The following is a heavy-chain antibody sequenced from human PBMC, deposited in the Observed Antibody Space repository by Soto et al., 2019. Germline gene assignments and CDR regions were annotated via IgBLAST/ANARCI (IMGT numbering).Heavy chain of an antibody. CDR1: GGNSNSYS. D-gene: IGHD3-16*01. CDR2: IVPLSGTP. J-gene: IGHJ4*02. Sequence: QVRLVQSGAEVKKTGSSVTLSCKVSGGNSNSYSIAWVRQAPGQGLQLLGTIVPLSGTPNHAQQFQGRVTLTADTSTNTASLELSSLRSEYTAIYYCARDWRQMSRGGFFDYGRKGSMVTIAS. V-gene: IGHV1-69*06. CDR3: ARDWRQMSRGGFFDY.